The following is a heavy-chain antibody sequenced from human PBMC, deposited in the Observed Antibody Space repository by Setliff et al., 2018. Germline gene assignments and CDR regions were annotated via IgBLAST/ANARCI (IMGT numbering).Heavy chain of an antibody. D-gene: IGHD2-2*01. V-gene: IGHV5-51*01. CDR3: TRHEDRNKCTSSSCYRENDAFGV. CDR1: GYSFTSYW. Sequence: GESLKISCKGSGYSFTSYWIGWVRQMPGKGLEWMGIIYPGDSDTRYSPSFQGQVTISADKSISTAYLQWSSLKASDTAIYYCTRHEDRNKCTSSSCYRENDAFGVWGQGAMVTVSS. J-gene: IGHJ3*01. CDR2: IYPGDSDT.